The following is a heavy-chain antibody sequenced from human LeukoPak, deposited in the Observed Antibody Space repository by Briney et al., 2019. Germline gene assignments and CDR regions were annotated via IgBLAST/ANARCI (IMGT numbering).Heavy chain of an antibody. V-gene: IGHV1-69*05. J-gene: IGHJ4*02. CDR2: IIPIFGTA. Sequence: EASVNVSCKVSGGTFSSYALRWVRQAPGQGLEWMGGIIPIFGTANYAQKFQDRVTMTRHTSTSTVYMELSSLRSEDTAVYYCARPLGGIQLWLLGYWGQGTLVTVSS. D-gene: IGHD5-18*01. CDR3: ARPLGGIQLWLLGY. CDR1: GGTFSSYA.